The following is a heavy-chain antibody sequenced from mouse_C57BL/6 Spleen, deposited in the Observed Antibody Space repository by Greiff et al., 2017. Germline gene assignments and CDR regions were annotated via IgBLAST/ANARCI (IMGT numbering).Heavy chain of an antibody. D-gene: IGHD1-1*01. CDR1: GYTFTSYW. Sequence: QVQLQQPGTELVKPGASVKLSCKASGYTFTSYWMHWVKQRPGQGLEWIGNINPSNGGTNYNEKFKSKDTLTVDKSSSTAYMQLSSLTSEDSAVYYCARSGLRNYGSSSFYWYFDVWGTGTTVTVAS. V-gene: IGHV1-53*01. CDR2: INPSNGGT. CDR3: ARSGLRNYGSSSFYWYFDV. J-gene: IGHJ1*03.